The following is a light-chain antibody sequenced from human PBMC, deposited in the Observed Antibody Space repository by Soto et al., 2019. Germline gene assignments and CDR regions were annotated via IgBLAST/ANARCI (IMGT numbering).Light chain of an antibody. V-gene: IGKV3-11*01. CDR2: DAS. CDR1: QSVSSY. CDR3: QQRSNWPPQAT. J-gene: IGKJ3*01. Sequence: EIVLTRSPATLSLSPGERATLSCRASQSVSSYLAWYQQKPGQAPRLLIYDASNRATGIPARFSGSGSGTDFTLTISSLEPEDFAVYYCQQRSNWPPQATFGPGTKVDIK.